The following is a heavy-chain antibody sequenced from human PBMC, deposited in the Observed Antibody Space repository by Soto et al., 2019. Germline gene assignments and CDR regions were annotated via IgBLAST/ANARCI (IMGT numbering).Heavy chain of an antibody. CDR2: MNPNSGNT. D-gene: IGHD2-2*01. J-gene: IGHJ4*02. Sequence: ASVKVSCKASEYTFTSYDINWVRQGPGQGLEWMGWMNPNSGNTGYAQKFHGRVTMTRDTSISTAYMELNSLRSEDSAVYYCARCERACSSASCYDHWGQGVLVTVSS. CDR1: EYTFTSYD. V-gene: IGHV1-8*01. CDR3: ARCERACSSASCYDH.